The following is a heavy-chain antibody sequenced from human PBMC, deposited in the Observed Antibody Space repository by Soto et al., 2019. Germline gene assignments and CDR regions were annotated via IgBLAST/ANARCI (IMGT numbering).Heavy chain of an antibody. CDR2: INAGNGNT. CDR3: ARGYSGCLAWLEP. V-gene: IGHV1-3*01. CDR1: GYTFTSYA. J-gene: IGHJ5*02. D-gene: IGHD5-12*01. Sequence: QVQLVQSGAEVKKPGASVKVSCKASGYTFTSYAMHWVRQAPGQRLEWMGWINAGNGNTKYSQKFQGRVTITMDTSASTAYMELTSLRSEDTAVYYCARGYSGCLAWLEPWGQGTLVTVSS.